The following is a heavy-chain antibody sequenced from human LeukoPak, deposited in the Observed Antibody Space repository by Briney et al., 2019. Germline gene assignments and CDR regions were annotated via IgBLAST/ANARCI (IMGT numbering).Heavy chain of an antibody. CDR3: ARDKPNPDYGDLDY. V-gene: IGHV3-23*01. Sequence: GGSLRLSCAASGFTFSSYAMSWVRQAPGKGLEWVSAISGSGGSTYYADSVKGRFTISRDNSKNTLYLQMNSLRAEDTAVYYCARDKPNPDYGDLDYWGQGTLVTVSS. CDR2: ISGSGGST. CDR1: GFTFSSYA. D-gene: IGHD4-17*01. J-gene: IGHJ4*02.